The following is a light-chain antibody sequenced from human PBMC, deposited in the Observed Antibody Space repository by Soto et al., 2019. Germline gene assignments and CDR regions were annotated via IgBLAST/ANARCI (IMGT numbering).Light chain of an antibody. Sequence: QSALTQPASVSGSPGQSITISCTGTSSDVGGYNLVSWYQQHPGKAPKFIIYQVSHRPSGVSSRFSGSKSGNTASLTIPGLPAEVEADYLCTSSTSKSIDVYGTGNKVTV. J-gene: IGLJ1*01. CDR3: TSSTSKSIDV. CDR1: SSDVGGYNL. V-gene: IGLV2-14*01. CDR2: QVS.